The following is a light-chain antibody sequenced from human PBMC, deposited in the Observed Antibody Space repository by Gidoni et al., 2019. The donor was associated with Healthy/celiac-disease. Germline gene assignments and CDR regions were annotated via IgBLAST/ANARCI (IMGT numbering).Light chain of an antibody. CDR1: QDISNY. CDR2: DAS. CDR3: QQYDNLPMYT. V-gene: IGKV1-33*01. Sequence: DTQMTQSPSSLSASVGDRVTITCQASQDISNYLNWDQQKPGKAPKLLIYDASNLETGVPSRFSGSGSGIDFTFTISSLQPEDIATYYCQQYDNLPMYTFGQGTKLEIK. J-gene: IGKJ2*01.